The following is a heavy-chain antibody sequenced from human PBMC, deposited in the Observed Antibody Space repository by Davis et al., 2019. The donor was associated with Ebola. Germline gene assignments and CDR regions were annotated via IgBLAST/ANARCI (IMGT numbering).Heavy chain of an antibody. CDR2: ISAYNGNT. D-gene: IGHD3-22*01. V-gene: IGHV1-18*01. J-gene: IGHJ4*02. CDR1: GYTFTSYG. Sequence: ASVKVSCKASGYTFTSYGISWVRQAPGQGLEWMGWISAYNGNTNYAQKFQGWVTMTRDTSISTAYMELSRLRSDDTAVYYCARGRTMIVVGDFDYWGQGTLVTVSS. CDR3: ARGRTMIVVGDFDY.